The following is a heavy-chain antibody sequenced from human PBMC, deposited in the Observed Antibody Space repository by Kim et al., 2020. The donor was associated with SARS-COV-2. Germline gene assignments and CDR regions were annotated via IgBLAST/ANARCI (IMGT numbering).Heavy chain of an antibody. J-gene: IGHJ4*02. D-gene: IGHD6-19*01. V-gene: IGHV3-23*01. CDR1: GFTFSSYA. CDR3: AKGPSLIVVAGTRADY. CDR2: ISGSGGST. Sequence: GGSLRLSCAASGFTFSSYAMSWVRQAPGKGLEWVSAISGSGGSTYYADSVKGRFTISRDNSKNTLYLQMDSLGVEDTAVLYCAKGPSLIVVAGTRADYWGRGTLVTVSS.